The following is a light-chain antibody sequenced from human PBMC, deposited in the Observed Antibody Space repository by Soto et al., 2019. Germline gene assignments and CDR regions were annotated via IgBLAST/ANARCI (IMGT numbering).Light chain of an antibody. CDR1: SGHSSYI. J-gene: IGLJ3*02. CDR3: ETWDTNIRV. CDR2: LERSGSY. Sequence: QLVLTQSSSASASLGSSVKLTCTLSSGHSSYIIGWHQQQPGKAPRYLMKLERSGSYNKGSGVPDRFSGSSSGADRYLTISILQFEDEADYYCETWDTNIRVFGGGTKLTVL. V-gene: IGLV4-60*02.